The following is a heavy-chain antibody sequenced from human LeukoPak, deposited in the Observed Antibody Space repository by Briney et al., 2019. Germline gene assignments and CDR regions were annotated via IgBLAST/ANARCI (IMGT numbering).Heavy chain of an antibody. J-gene: IGHJ1*01. V-gene: IGHV3-48*03. CDR2: ISSSGSTI. Sequence: GGSLRLSCAASGFTFGSYWMNWVRQAPGKGLEWVSYISSSGSTIYYADSVKGRFTISRDNAKSSLYLQMNSLRAEDTAVYYCARGGTLEYFQHWGQGTLVTVSS. CDR3: ARGGTLEYFQH. CDR1: GFTFGSYW.